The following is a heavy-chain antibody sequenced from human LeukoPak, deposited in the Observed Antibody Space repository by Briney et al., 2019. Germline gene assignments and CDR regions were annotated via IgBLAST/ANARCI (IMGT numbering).Heavy chain of an antibody. J-gene: IGHJ6*03. CDR2: ISAYNGNT. CDR3: ARSPYSSGWYLYMDV. V-gene: IGHV1-18*01. Sequence: GASVKVSCKASGYTFTSYGISWVRQAPGQGLEWMGWISAYNGNTNYAQKLQGRVTMTTDTSTSTAYMELRSLRSDDAAVYYCARSPYSSGWYLYMDVWGKGTTVNVSS. CDR1: GYTFTSYG. D-gene: IGHD6-19*01.